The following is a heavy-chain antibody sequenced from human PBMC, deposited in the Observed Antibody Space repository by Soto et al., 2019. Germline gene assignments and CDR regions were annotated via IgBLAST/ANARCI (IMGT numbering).Heavy chain of an antibody. D-gene: IGHD1-26*01. CDR3: ARNGTYSSSLSQYSGMDV. CDR2: IVPMLGTP. V-gene: IGHV1-69*01. CDR1: GGTFDNFI. Sequence: QVQLAQSGAEVKEPGSSVRVSCKASGGTFDNFIMNWVRQTPGQGLEWMGGIVPMLGTPTYAEKFKGRVTIPATGSTSTMYMEVTSLRSEDTAIYYCARNGTYSSSLSQYSGMDVWGQGTTVTVSS. J-gene: IGHJ6*02.